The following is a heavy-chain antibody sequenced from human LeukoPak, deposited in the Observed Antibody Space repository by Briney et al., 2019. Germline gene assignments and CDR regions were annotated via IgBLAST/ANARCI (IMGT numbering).Heavy chain of an antibody. CDR2: ISSSGSTI. D-gene: IGHD3-9*01. CDR1: GFTFSDYY. CDR3: ATLGSYYDILTGPPPDY. J-gene: IGHJ4*02. V-gene: IGHV3-11*01. Sequence: PGGSLRLSCAASGFTFSDYYMSWIRQAPGKGLEWVSYISSSGSTIYYADSVKGRFTISRDNAKNSLYLQMNSLRAEDTAVYYCATLGSYYDILTGPPPDYWGQGTLVTVSS.